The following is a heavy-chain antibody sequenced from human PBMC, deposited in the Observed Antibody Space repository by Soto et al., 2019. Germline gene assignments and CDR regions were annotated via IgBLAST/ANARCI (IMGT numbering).Heavy chain of an antibody. CDR3: ARDVVRGVIITSYYYYGMDF. CDR1: GGTFSSYA. V-gene: IGHV1-69*01. Sequence: QVQLVQSGAGVKKPGSSVKVSCKASGGTFSSYATSWVRQAPGQGLEWMGGIIPIFGTANYAQKLQGSVTITADESTSTADMELSILRSEDKAVYYCARDVVRGVIITSYYYYGMDFWCQGTTVTVSS. D-gene: IGHD3-10*01. CDR2: IIPIFGTA. J-gene: IGHJ6*02.